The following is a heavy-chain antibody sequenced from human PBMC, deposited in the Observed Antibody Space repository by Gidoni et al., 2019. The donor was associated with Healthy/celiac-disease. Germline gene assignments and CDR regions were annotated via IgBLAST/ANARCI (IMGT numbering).Heavy chain of an antibody. J-gene: IGHJ4*02. Sequence: QITLKESGPTLVKPTQTLTLTCTFSGFSLSTSGLGVVWIRQPPGKALAWLALIYWNDDKRYSPSLKSRLTITKDTSKNQVVLTMTNMDPVDTATYYCAHLTAKRITIFGVVRTDYFDYWGQGTLVTVSS. CDR1: GFSLSTSGLG. D-gene: IGHD3-3*01. CDR2: IYWNDDK. V-gene: IGHV2-5*01. CDR3: AHLTAKRITIFGVVRTDYFDY.